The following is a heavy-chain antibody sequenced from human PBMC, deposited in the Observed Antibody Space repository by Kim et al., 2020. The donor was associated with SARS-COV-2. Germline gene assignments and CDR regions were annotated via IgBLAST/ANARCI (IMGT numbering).Heavy chain of an antibody. V-gene: IGHV4-31*02. CDR3: ARDLLHEDWFDP. J-gene: IGHJ5*02. Sequence: YYNPSLKSRVTISVDTSKNQFSLKLSSVTAADTAVYYCARDLLHEDWFDPWGQGTLVTVSS. D-gene: IGHD2-15*01.